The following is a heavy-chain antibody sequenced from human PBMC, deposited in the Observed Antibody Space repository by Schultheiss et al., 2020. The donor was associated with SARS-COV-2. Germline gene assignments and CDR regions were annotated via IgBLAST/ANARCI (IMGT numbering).Heavy chain of an antibody. CDR3: ARHAAPYYYYYYMDV. J-gene: IGHJ6*03. D-gene: IGHD6-25*01. CDR2: IYYSGST. Sequence: SETLSLTCTVSGGSISSYYWSWIRQPPGKGLEWIGYIYYSGSTYYNPSLKSRVTISVDTSKNQFSLKLSSVTAADTAVYYCARHAAPYYYYYYMDVWGKGTTVTVSS. CDR1: GGSISSYY. V-gene: IGHV4-59*04.